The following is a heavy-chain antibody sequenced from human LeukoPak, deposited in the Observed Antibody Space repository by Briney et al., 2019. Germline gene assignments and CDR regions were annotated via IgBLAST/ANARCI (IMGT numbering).Heavy chain of an antibody. CDR2: IYYSGSS. D-gene: IGHD4-17*01. Sequence: SETLSLTCTVSGGSISSSGYYWGWVRQPPGKELEWIGSIYYSGSSHYNPSLKSRVSMSRDTAKNQFSLKLSSVTAADTAVYYCARDPGTTGEVKFDPWGQGTLVTVSS. CDR3: ARDPGTTGEVKFDP. J-gene: IGHJ5*02. V-gene: IGHV4-39*07. CDR1: GGSISSSGYY.